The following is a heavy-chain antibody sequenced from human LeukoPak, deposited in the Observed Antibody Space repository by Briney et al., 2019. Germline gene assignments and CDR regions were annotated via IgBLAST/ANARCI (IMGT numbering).Heavy chain of an antibody. CDR1: GYSFTSYW. V-gene: IGHV5-51*01. CDR3: ARQGSGWLNWFDP. D-gene: IGHD6-19*01. Sequence: GESLKISCKGSGYSFTSYWIAWVRQMPGKGLEWMGIIYPGDSDTRYSPSFQGQVTISADKSMNTAYLQWSSLKASDTAIYYCARQGSGWLNWFDPWGQGTRVTVSS. CDR2: IYPGDSDT. J-gene: IGHJ5*02.